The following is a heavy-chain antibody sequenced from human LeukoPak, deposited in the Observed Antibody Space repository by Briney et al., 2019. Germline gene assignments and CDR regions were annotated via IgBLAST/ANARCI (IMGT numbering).Heavy chain of an antibody. J-gene: IGHJ6*02. CDR3: ARVRTGSVGYYGMGV. Sequence: GGSLRLSCAASGFTFSSYDMHWVRQVTGKGLEWVSAVGTVGDTYYPGSVKGRFTVSRENARNSLYLQMNSLRAGDTAVYYCARVRTGSVGYYGMGVWGQGTTVTVSS. CDR1: GFTFSSYD. D-gene: IGHD1-26*01. V-gene: IGHV3-13*01. CDR2: VGTVGDT.